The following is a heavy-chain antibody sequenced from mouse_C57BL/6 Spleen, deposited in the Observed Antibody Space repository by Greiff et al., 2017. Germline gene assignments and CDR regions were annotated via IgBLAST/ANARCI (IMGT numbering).Heavy chain of an antibody. Sequence: VQLQQPGAELVRPGSSVKLSCKASGYTFTSYRMDWVKQRPGQGLEWIGNIYPSDSETHYNQKFKDKATLTVDKSSSTAYMQRSSLTSEDSAVYYCARVYYGSYDDMDCWGQGTSVTVSS. CDR1: GYTFTSYR. CDR2: IYPSDSET. V-gene: IGHV1-61*01. D-gene: IGHD2-1*01. CDR3: ARVYYGSYDDMDC. J-gene: IGHJ4*01.